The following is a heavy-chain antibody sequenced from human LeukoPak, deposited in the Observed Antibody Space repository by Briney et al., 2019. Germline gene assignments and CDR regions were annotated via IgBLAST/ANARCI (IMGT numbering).Heavy chain of an antibody. CDR1: GYTFTSYG. CDR2: ISAYNGNT. J-gene: IGHJ4*02. V-gene: IGHV1-18*01. CDR3: ARSSIIAAAGPYYFDY. Sequence: ASVKVSCKASGYTFTSYGISWVRQAPGQGLEWMGWISAYNGNTNYAQKLQGRVTMTTDTSTTTAYMELSSLRSEDTAVYYCARSSIIAAAGPYYFDYWGQGTLVTVSS. D-gene: IGHD6-13*01.